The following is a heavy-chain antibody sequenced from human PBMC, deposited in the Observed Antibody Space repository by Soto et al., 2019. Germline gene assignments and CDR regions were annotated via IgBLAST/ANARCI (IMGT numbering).Heavy chain of an antibody. D-gene: IGHD1-1*01. V-gene: IGHV3-74*01. CDR1: GFTFGDSW. CDR3: VRSLFRNDPDPC. Sequence: PGGSPRLSCAASGFTFGDSWIHWVRQAPGKGLVWVSRINPDGSITDYADSVKGRFTISRDNAKKTVFLQMNSLRAEDTAVYYCVRSLFRNDPDPCWGQGTLVTVSS. CDR2: INPDGSIT. J-gene: IGHJ4*02.